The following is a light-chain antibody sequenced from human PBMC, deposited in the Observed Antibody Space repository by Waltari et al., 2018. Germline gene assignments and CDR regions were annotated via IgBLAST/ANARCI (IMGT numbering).Light chain of an antibody. CDR1: QSVNNY. Sequence: EIVLTQSPAPLSLSRVERATLSCRASQSVNNYLAWYQQKPGQAPRRLIYDTFYRATDIPARFSGSGSGTDFTLTISNLEPEDFAIYYCQQRSDWPLTFGGGTKVEIK. CDR2: DTF. CDR3: QQRSDWPLT. V-gene: IGKV3-11*01. J-gene: IGKJ4*01.